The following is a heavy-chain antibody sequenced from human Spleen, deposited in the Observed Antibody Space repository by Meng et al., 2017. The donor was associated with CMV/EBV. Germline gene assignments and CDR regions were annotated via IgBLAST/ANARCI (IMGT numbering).Heavy chain of an antibody. CDR2: IYPGDSDT. Sequence: KVSCKGSGYSFTSYWIGWVRQMPGKGLEWMGIIYPGDSDTRYSPSFQGQVTISADKSISTAYLQWSSLKASDTAMYYCARDRGSPYYYYGMDVWGQGTTVTVSS. CDR1: GYSFTSYW. J-gene: IGHJ6*02. V-gene: IGHV5-51*01. CDR3: ARDRGSPYYYYGMDV. D-gene: IGHD1-26*01.